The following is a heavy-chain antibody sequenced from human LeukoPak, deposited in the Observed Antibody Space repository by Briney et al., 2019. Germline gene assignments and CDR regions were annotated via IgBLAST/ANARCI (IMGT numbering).Heavy chain of an antibody. J-gene: IGHJ4*02. Sequence: GGSLRLSCAASGFTFSSYAMHWVRQAPGKGLEWVAVISYDGSNKYYADSVKGRFTISRDNSKNTLYLQMNSLKAEDTAVYYCARDNWGEYSSSSKLFDYWGQGTLVTVSS. CDR1: GFTFSSYA. CDR2: ISYDGSNK. V-gene: IGHV3-30-3*01. CDR3: ARDNWGEYSSSSKLFDY. D-gene: IGHD6-6*01.